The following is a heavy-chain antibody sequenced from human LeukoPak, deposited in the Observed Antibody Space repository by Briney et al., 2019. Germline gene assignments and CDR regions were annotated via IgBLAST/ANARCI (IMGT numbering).Heavy chain of an antibody. V-gene: IGHV4-61*02. D-gene: IGHD3-10*01. CDR2: IYKSETT. J-gene: IGHJ4*02. CDR3: ARLADGSGSYYTRFDY. CDR1: GGSISSGSYY. Sequence: SETLSLTCTVSGGSISSGSYYWSWIRQPAGKGLEWVGRIYKSETTNYNPSLKSRVTISGDTSKNQFSLKLSSVTAADTAVYYCARLADGSGSYYTRFDYWGQGTLVTVSS.